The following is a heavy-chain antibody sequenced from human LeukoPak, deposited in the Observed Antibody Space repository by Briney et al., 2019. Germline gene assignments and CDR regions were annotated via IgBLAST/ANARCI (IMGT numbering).Heavy chain of an antibody. D-gene: IGHD3-10*01. J-gene: IGHJ4*02. Sequence: GGSLRLSCAASGFTFISGWMSWVRQAPGKGLEWVGRVKSKSNGATTDYAAPVKGRFTISRDDSKNTVYLQMNSLKTEDTAVYYCTTSRGPGNLVYWGQGTLVTVSS. CDR1: GFTFISGW. CDR3: TTSRGPGNLVY. CDR2: VKSKSNGATT. V-gene: IGHV3-15*01.